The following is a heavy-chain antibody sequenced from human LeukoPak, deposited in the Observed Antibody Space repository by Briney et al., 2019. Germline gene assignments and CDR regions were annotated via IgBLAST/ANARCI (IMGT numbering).Heavy chain of an antibody. CDR1: GFTVSRNY. Sequence: GGSLRLSCAASGFTVSRNYMSWVRQAPGKGLECVAVVYSGGNTYYADSVKGRFTISRDNSKNTLYLQMNSVRVDDTAIYYCARDIGGTSPGYWGQGTLVTVSS. CDR2: VYSGGNT. V-gene: IGHV3-53*01. D-gene: IGHD1-14*01. CDR3: ARDIGGTSPGY. J-gene: IGHJ4*02.